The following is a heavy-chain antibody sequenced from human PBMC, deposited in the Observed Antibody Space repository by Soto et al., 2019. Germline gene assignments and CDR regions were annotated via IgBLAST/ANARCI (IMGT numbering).Heavy chain of an antibody. CDR1: GLNFGRYG. CDR2: LSASGDKT. J-gene: IGHJ3*01. Sequence: EVQLLESGGGLVQPGGSLRLSCGASGLNFGRYGMNWVRQAPQRGLEWVSGLSASGDKTHYADSVRGRFTIFTDNSEKREYLQMNSLRAEDTAIYFCAKPLRMAYPVDASDVWGQGTVVSVSS. D-gene: IGHD2-15*01. CDR3: AKPLRMAYPVDASDV. V-gene: IGHV3-23*01.